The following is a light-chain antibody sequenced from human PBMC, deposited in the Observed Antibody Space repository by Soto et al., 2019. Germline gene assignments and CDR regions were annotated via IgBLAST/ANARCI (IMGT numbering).Light chain of an antibody. CDR3: LQYNSYYT. J-gene: IGKJ5*01. CDR1: QSISSW. CDR2: DAS. V-gene: IGKV1-5*01. Sequence: DIQITQSPSTLSASVGDRVTITCRASQSISSWLAWYQQKPGKAPKLLIYDASSLESGVPSRFSGSGSGTEFTLTISSLQPDDFATYYCLQYNSYYTFGQGTRLEIK.